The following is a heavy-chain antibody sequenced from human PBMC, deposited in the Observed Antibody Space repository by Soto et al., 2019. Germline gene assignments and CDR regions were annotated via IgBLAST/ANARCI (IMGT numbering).Heavy chain of an antibody. Sequence: SGPTLVNPTQTLTLTCTFSGFSLTSNDVVVGWIRQPPGKALEWLALIYWDDDKRYSPSLKSRLTITKDASKNQLVLRMTNMDPVDTATYYSAHSSYCRSSFDYWGQRNLVTVCS. J-gene: IGHJ4*02. V-gene: IGHV2-5*02. CDR1: GFSLTSNDVV. CDR3: AHSSYCRSSFDY. CDR2: IYWDDDK. D-gene: IGHD5-18*01.